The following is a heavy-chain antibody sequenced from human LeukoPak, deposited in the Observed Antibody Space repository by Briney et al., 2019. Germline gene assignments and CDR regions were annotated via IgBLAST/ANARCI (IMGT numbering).Heavy chain of an antibody. Sequence: SVKVSCKASGGTFSSYAISWVRQAPGQGLEWMGGIIPIFGTANYAQKFQGRVTITADESTSTAYMELSSLRSEDTAVYYCARDLRGFTIFGVVADAFDIWGQGTMVTVSS. V-gene: IGHV1-69*13. D-gene: IGHD3-3*01. CDR1: GGTFSSYA. CDR3: ARDLRGFTIFGVVADAFDI. CDR2: IIPIFGTA. J-gene: IGHJ3*02.